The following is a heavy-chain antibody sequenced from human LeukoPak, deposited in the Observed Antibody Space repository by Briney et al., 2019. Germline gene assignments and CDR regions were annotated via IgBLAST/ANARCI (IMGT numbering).Heavy chain of an antibody. CDR2: IYYGGST. V-gene: IGHV4-59*01. Sequence: SETLSLTCTVSGGSISSYYWSWIRQPPGKGLEWIGYIYYGGSTNYNPSLKSRVTISVDTSKNQFSLKLSSVTAADTAVYYCARGALFDYWGQGTLVTVSS. CDR3: ARGALFDY. CDR1: GGSISSYY. J-gene: IGHJ4*02.